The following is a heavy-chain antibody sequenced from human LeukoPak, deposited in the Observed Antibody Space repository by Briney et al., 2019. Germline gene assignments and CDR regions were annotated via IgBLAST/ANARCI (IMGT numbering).Heavy chain of an antibody. D-gene: IGHD3-10*01. J-gene: IGHJ5*02. Sequence: PSETLSLTCAVYGGSFSGYYWSWIRQPPGKGLEWIGEINHSGSTNYNPSLKSRVTISVDTSKNQFSLKLSSVTAADTAVYYCARCVGFGELLSVWFDPWGQGTLVTVSS. CDR1: GGSFSGYY. CDR3: ARCVGFGELLSVWFDP. CDR2: INHSGST. V-gene: IGHV4-34*01.